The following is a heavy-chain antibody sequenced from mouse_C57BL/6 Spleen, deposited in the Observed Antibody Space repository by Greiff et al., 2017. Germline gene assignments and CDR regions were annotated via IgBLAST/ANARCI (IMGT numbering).Heavy chain of an antibody. D-gene: IGHD4-1*01. Sequence: EVQLVQSGGDLVTPGGSLKLSCAASGFTFSSCGMSWVRQTPGHRLEWVATISSGGSSTYYPDSVKGRFTFSRDTAKNTRYLQMSSLKSEDTAMYYCANTGPYAMDYWGQGTSVTVSS. V-gene: IGHV5-6*01. CDR1: GFTFSSCG. CDR2: ISSGGSST. J-gene: IGHJ4*01. CDR3: ANTGPYAMDY.